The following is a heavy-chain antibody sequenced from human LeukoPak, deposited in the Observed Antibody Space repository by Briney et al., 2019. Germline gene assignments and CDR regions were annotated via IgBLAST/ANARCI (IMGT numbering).Heavy chain of an antibody. V-gene: IGHV3-7*01. J-gene: IGHJ5*02. Sequence: QTGGSLRLSCAASGFTFSSYWMSWVRQAPGKGLEWVANIKQDGSEKYYVDSVKGRFTIFRDNAKNSLYLQMNSLRAEDTAVYYCAKDGQGHRVVPAAMHPWGQGTLVTVSS. CDR2: IKQDGSEK. CDR3: AKDGQGHRVVPAAMHP. D-gene: IGHD2-2*01. CDR1: GFTFSSYW.